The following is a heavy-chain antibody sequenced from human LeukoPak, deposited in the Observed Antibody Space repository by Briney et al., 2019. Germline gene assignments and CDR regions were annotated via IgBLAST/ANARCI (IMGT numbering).Heavy chain of an antibody. V-gene: IGHV3-15*01. D-gene: IGHD3-22*01. CDR1: GFTVSSNY. CDR2: IKSKNDGGIT. CDR3: TTGPLDDSSVYYYFRY. J-gene: IGHJ4*02. Sequence: GGSLRLSCAASGFTVSSNYMSWVRQAPGKGLEWVGRIKSKNDGGITDYTAPVKCRFTISRDDSKNTLYLQMNRLKTEDTAVYYRTTGPLDDSSVYYYFRYWGQGTLVTVSS.